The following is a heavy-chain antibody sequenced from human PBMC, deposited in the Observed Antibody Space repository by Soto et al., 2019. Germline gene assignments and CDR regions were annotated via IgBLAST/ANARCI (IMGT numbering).Heavy chain of an antibody. CDR2: IYYSGST. J-gene: IGHJ5*02. CDR3: ARSPYSDFWSGYPGWFDP. V-gene: IGHV4-30-4*01. CDR1: GGSISSGDYY. D-gene: IGHD3-3*01. Sequence: KTSETLSLTCTVSGGSISSGDYYGIWIRQPPGKVLEWIGYIYYSGSTYYNPSLKSRVTISVDTSKNQFSLKLSSVTAADTAVYYCARSPYSDFWSGYPGWFDPCGQGTLVTFSS.